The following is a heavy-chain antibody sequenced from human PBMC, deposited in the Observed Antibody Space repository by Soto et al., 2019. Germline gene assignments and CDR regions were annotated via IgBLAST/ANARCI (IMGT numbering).Heavy chain of an antibody. Sequence: PGGSLRLSCAASGFTVSNALMSWVRQSPGKGLEWVGRIKSKTDGGTTDYAAPVKGRFTISRDDSKNTLYLQMNSLKTEDTAVYYCTTVADSSGYYSPQIVYWGQGTLVTVSS. CDR1: GFTVSNAL. CDR3: TTVADSSGYYSPQIVY. CDR2: IKSKTDGGTT. J-gene: IGHJ4*02. V-gene: IGHV3-15*01. D-gene: IGHD3-22*01.